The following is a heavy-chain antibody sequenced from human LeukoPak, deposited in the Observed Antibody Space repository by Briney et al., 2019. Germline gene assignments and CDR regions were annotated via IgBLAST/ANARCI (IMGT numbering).Heavy chain of an antibody. Sequence: ASVKVSCKASGGTFSSYAISWVRQAPGQGLEWMGRIIPILGIANYAQKFQGRVTITADKSTSTAYMELSSLRSEDTAVYYCASDIFGVARPLNNWFDPWGQGTLVTVSS. CDR2: IIPILGIA. D-gene: IGHD3-3*02. J-gene: IGHJ5*02. CDR3: ASDIFGVARPLNNWFDP. V-gene: IGHV1-69*04. CDR1: GGTFSSYA.